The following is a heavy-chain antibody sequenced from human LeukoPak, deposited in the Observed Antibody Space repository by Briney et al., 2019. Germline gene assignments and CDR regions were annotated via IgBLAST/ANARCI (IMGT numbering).Heavy chain of an antibody. J-gene: IGHJ5*02. V-gene: IGHV4-34*01. Sequence: KPSETLSLTCAVYGGSFSGYYWSWIRQPPGKGLEWIGEINHSGSTNYNPSLKSRVTISVDTSKNQFSLKLSSVTAADTAVYYCAREHTHCSGGSCYPNWFDPWGQGTLVTVSS. CDR2: INHSGST. CDR3: AREHTHCSGGSCYPNWFDP. CDR1: GGSFSGYY. D-gene: IGHD2-15*01.